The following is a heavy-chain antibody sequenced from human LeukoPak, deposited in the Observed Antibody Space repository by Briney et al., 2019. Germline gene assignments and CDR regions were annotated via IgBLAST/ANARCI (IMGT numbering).Heavy chain of an antibody. CDR1: GGSFSGYY. CDR3: ARQGDSGWYYFDY. D-gene: IGHD6-19*01. J-gene: IGHJ4*02. Sequence: PSETLSLTCVVYGGSFSGYYWSWIRQPPGKGLEWVGGIYHGGGAHYSPSLKSRVTISVDTSKSQFYLKLNSVTAADTAAYYCARQGDSGWYYFDYWGQGTLVTVSS. CDR2: IYHGGGA. V-gene: IGHV4-34*10.